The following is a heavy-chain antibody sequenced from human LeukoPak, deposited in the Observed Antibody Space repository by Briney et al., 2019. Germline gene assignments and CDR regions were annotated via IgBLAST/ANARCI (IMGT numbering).Heavy chain of an antibody. J-gene: IGHJ5*02. CDR1: GGTFSNYA. CDR2: IIPMFGAA. Sequence: ASVKVSCKACGGTFSNYAISWVRQAPGQGLEWLGGIIPMFGAAKYAQKFQGRVTITTDESTTAAYMELISLRFEDTAVYYCLRRQALRGRHRAFDPWGQGTLVTVTS. V-gene: IGHV1-69*05. D-gene: IGHD6-25*01. CDR3: LRRQALRGRHRAFDP.